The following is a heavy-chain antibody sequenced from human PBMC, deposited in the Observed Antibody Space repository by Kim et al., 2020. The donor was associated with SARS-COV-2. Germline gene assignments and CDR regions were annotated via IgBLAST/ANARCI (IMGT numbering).Heavy chain of an antibody. CDR2: ISGSGTTT. V-gene: IGHV3-23*01. Sequence: GGSLRLSCAASGITFSSYSMSWVRQAPGKGLEWVSSISGSGTTTYYADSVKGRFTISRENSKNTLYLQMNSLRAEDTAVYYCVKGGVSTSPRYSWGQGTL. D-gene: IGHD2-2*01. J-gene: IGHJ5*02. CDR3: VKGGVSTSPRYS. CDR1: GITFSSYS.